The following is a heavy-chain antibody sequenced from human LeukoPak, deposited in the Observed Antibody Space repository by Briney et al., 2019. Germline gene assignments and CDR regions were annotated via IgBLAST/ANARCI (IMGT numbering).Heavy chain of an antibody. J-gene: IGHJ5*02. D-gene: IGHD3-3*01. V-gene: IGHV1-8*01. CDR3: ARDIGEAYYDFWSARPRGFDP. Sequence: ASVKVSCKASGYTFTSYDINWVRQATGQGLEWMGWMNPNSGNTGYAQKFQGRVTMTRNTSISTAYMELSSLRSEDTAVYYCARDIGEAYYDFWSARPRGFDPWGQGTLVTVSS. CDR1: GYTFTSYD. CDR2: MNPNSGNT.